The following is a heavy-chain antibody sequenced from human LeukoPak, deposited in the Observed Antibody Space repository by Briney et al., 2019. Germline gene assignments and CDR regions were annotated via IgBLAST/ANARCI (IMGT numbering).Heavy chain of an antibody. J-gene: IGHJ4*02. Sequence: SETLSLTCAVYGESFSGYYWSWIRQPPGKGLEWIGEINHSGSTNYNPSLKSRVTISVDTSKNQFSLKLSSVTAADTAVYYCARYPDYYGSAYFDYWGQGTLVTVSS. CDR2: INHSGST. CDR3: ARYPDYYGSAYFDY. CDR1: GESFSGYY. D-gene: IGHD3-10*01. V-gene: IGHV4-34*01.